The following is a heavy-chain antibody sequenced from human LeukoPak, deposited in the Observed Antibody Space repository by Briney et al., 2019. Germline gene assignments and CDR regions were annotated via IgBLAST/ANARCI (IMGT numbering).Heavy chain of an antibody. CDR1: GDSMSNYY. CDR2: VHFSGST. CDR3: ARPSSYTVTTWPPFDL. V-gene: IGHV4-59*01. Sequence: SETLSLTCSVSGDSMSNYYWTWIRQPPMKGLEWMGHVHFSGSTNYNPSLKSRVTISVDTSKNQFSLKLRSVTSADTAMYYCARPSSYTVTTWPPFDLWGRGTLVTVSS. J-gene: IGHJ2*01. D-gene: IGHD4-17*01.